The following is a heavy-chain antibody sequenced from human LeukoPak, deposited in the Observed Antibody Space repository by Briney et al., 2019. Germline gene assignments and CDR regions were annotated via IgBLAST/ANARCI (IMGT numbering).Heavy chain of an antibody. Sequence: SVKVSCKASGGTFSSYAISWVRQAPGQGLEWMGGIIPIFGTANYAQKFQGRVTITTDESTSTAYMELSSLRSENTAVYYCASAALGYCSGGSCPPGGYWGQGTLVTVSS. CDR1: GGTFSSYA. CDR3: ASAALGYCSGGSCPPGGY. V-gene: IGHV1-69*05. CDR2: IIPIFGTA. D-gene: IGHD2-15*01. J-gene: IGHJ4*02.